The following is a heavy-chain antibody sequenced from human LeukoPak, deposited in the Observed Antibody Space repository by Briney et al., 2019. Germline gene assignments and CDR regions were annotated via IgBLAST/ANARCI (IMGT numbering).Heavy chain of an antibody. Sequence: SQTLSLTCTVSGGSISSGSYYWSWIRQPAGKGLEWIGRIYTSGSTNYNPSLKSRVTMSVDMSKNQFSLKLSSVTAADTAVYYCARGLNCSSTSCYRSRSYMDVWGKGTTVTVSS. D-gene: IGHD2-2*01. J-gene: IGHJ6*03. CDR1: GGSISSGSYY. CDR3: ARGLNCSSTSCYRSRSYMDV. V-gene: IGHV4-61*02. CDR2: IYTSGST.